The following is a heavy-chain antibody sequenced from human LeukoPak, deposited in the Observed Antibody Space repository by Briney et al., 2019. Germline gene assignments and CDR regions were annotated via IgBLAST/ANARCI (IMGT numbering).Heavy chain of an antibody. CDR3: ARGFRSFFMRYFQH. CDR2: INHSGST. D-gene: IGHD3-3*01. CDR1: GYSISSGYY. Sequence: PSETLSLTCAVSGYSISSGYYWGWIRQPPGKGLDWISEINHSGSTNYNPSLKSRDTISVDTSKNQFSLKLSSVTAADTAVYYCARGFRSFFMRYFQHWGQGTLVTVSS. J-gene: IGHJ1*01. V-gene: IGHV4-38-2*01.